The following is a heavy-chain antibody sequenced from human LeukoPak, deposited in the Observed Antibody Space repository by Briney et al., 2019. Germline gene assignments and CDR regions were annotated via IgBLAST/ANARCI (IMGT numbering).Heavy chain of an antibody. CDR1: GGSISSSSYY. Sequence: SETLSLTCTVSGGSISSSSYYWGWIRQPPGKGLEWIGSIYYSGSTYYNLSLKSRVTISVDTSKNQFSLKLSSVTAADTAVYYCARHAHCSSTSCPFDYWGQGTLVTVSS. D-gene: IGHD2-2*01. V-gene: IGHV4-39*01. CDR2: IYYSGST. CDR3: ARHAHCSSTSCPFDY. J-gene: IGHJ4*02.